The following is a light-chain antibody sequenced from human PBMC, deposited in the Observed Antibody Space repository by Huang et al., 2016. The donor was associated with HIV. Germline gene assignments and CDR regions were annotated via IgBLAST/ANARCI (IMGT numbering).Light chain of an antibody. CDR3: HQYYATGT. V-gene: IGKV4-1*01. CDR2: WAS. CDR1: QSLLYSSNNKNY. J-gene: IGKJ1*01. Sequence: DIVMTQSPDSLAVSLGERATINCKSSQSLLYSSNNKNYLAWYQQKPGQPPKLLIYWASNRETGVPDRFSGSGSETDFTLTISSLQAEDVAVYYCHQYYATGTFGQGTKVEI.